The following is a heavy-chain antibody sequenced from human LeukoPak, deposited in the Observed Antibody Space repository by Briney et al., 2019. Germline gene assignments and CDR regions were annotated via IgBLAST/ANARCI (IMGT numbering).Heavy chain of an antibody. CDR3: ARGPHGMDV. J-gene: IGHJ6*02. V-gene: IGHV4-34*01. CDR2: INHSGST. CDR1: GGSFSGYY. Sequence: SETLSLTCAVYGGSFSGYYWSWIRQPPGKGLEWIGEINHSGSTNYNPSLKSRVTISVDTSKNQFSLKLSSVTAADTAVYYCARGPHGMDVWGQGTTVTVSS.